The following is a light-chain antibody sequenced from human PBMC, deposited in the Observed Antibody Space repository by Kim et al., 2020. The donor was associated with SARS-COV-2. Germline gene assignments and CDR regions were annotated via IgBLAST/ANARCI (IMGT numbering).Light chain of an antibody. J-gene: IGKJ4*01. CDR1: QSITSNY. CDR3: QQYGGSAP. V-gene: IGKV3-20*01. CDR2: GAS. Sequence: LSPGEGATLSCRASQSITSNYLAWYQQKPGQTPRLLIYGASSRATGIPDRFSGSGSGTDFTLTISRLEPEDFAVYYCQQYGGSAPFGGGTKVDIK.